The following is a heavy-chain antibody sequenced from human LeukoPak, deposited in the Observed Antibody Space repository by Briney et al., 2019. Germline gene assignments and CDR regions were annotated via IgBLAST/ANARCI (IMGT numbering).Heavy chain of an antibody. V-gene: IGHV1-8*03. D-gene: IGHD3-22*01. J-gene: IGHJ6*03. CDR2: MNPNSGNT. CDR1: GYTFTSYD. Sequence: ASVKVSCKASGYTFTSYDINWVRQATGQGLEWMGWMNPNSGNTGYAQKFQGRVTITRNTSIITAYMELSSLRSEDTAVYYCARGGWGYYYDSSGYYYGGYYYMDVWGKGTTVTVSS. CDR3: ARGGWGYYYDSSGYYYGGYYYMDV.